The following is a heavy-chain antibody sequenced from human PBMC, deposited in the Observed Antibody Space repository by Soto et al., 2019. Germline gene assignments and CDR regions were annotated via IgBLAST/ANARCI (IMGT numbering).Heavy chain of an antibody. CDR2: ILVGGST. D-gene: IGHD2-8*02. J-gene: IGHJ3*02. Sequence: GGSLTLSCAASGFICSSYDMSWVRQAPGKGLEWVSTILVGGSTHYEDSVKDRFTICRDGSKNTVYLQINSLTAGDTAVYYCAKATVTGGGAFDICGQGTMVTVSS. CDR3: AKATVTGGGAFDI. V-gene: IGHV3-23*01. CDR1: GFICSSYD.